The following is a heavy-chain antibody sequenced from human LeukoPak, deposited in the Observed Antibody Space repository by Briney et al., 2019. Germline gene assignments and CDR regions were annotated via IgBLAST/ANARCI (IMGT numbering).Heavy chain of an antibody. D-gene: IGHD3-22*01. CDR2: IDWDDDK. CDR3: ARIHYYDSSGYYPLFDY. CDR1: GFSLSTSGMC. J-gene: IGHJ4*02. Sequence: SGPALVKPTQTLTLTCTFSGFSLSTSGMCVSWIRQPPGKALEWLARIDWDDDKYYSTSLKTRLTISKDTSKNQVVLTMTSMDPVDTATYYCARIHYYDSSGYYPLFDYWGQGTLVTVSS. V-gene: IGHV2-70*11.